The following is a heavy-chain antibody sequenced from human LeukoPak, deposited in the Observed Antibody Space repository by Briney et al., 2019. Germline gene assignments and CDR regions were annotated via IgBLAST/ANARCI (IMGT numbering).Heavy chain of an antibody. CDR1: GYTFTSYY. D-gene: IGHD2-2*01. CDR2: INPSGGST. CDR3: ARAVVPAAPFDY. J-gene: IGHJ4*02. V-gene: IGHV1-46*01. Sequence: ASVKVSCKASGYTFTSYYMHWVRQAPGQGLEWMGIINPSGGSTSYAQKFQGRVTMTRDMSTSTVYMELSSLGSEDTAVYYCARAVVPAAPFDYWGQGTLVTVSS.